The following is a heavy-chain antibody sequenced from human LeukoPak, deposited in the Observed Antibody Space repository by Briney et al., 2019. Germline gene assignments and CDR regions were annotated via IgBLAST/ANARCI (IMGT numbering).Heavy chain of an antibody. V-gene: IGHV3-33*01. CDR1: GFTFSSHG. CDR3: ARWGPGKVDDY. J-gene: IGHJ4*02. CDR2: VWYDGSNK. D-gene: IGHD4-23*01. Sequence: GGSLRLSCAASGFTFSSHGMHWVRQAPGKGLECVADVWYDGSNKFYADSVKGRFTISRDNSKDTLYLQMDSLRAEDTAVYYCARWGPGKVDDYWGQGTLVTVSS.